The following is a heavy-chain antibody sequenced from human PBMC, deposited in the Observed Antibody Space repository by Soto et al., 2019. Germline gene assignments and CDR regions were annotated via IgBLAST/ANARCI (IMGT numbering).Heavy chain of an antibody. J-gene: IGHJ4*02. Sequence: PSELLSVTSTVAFDSISSRDYYWIFLHHPPGKGLEWIGYISYGGSTYYNPSLKSRVIISVDTSRNQFSLKLTSVTAADTAVYFCSRLVYDPPLNYICFDFCGPGTLVTVS. V-gene: IGHV4-30-4*01. D-gene: IGHD3-10*01. CDR3: SRLVYDPPLNYICFDF. CDR2: ISYGGST. CDR1: FDSISSRDYY.